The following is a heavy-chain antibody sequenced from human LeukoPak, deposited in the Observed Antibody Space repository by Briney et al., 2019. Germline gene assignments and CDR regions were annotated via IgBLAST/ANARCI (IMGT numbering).Heavy chain of an antibody. V-gene: IGHV1-18*01. D-gene: IGHD6-13*01. CDR1: GYTFTSYG. CDR3: ARDLEQQLNYYFDY. Sequence: ASVKVSCKACGYTFTSYGISWVRQAPGQGLEWMGWISAYNGNTNYAQKLQGRVTMTTDTSTSTAYMELRSLRSDDTAVYYCARDLEQQLNYYFDYWGQGTLVTVSS. CDR2: ISAYNGNT. J-gene: IGHJ4*02.